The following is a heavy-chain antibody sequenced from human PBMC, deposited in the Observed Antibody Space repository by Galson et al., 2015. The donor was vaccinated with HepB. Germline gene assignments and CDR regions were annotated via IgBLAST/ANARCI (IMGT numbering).Heavy chain of an antibody. D-gene: IGHD4-17*01. CDR1: GFSLSTSGVG. J-gene: IGHJ5*02. Sequence: PALVKPTQTLTLTCTFSGFSLSTSGVGVGWIRQPPGKALEWLALIYWDDDKRYSPSLKSRLTITKDTSKNQVVLTMTNMDPVDTATYYCAHRPDYGDPGDWFDPWGQGTLVTVSS. CDR2: IYWDDDK. V-gene: IGHV2-5*02. CDR3: AHRPDYGDPGDWFDP.